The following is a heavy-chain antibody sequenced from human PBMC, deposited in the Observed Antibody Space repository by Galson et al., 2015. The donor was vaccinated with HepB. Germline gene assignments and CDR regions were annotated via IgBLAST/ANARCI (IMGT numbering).Heavy chain of an antibody. D-gene: IGHD4-23*01. CDR1: GFTFSSYA. CDR2: ISYDGSNK. Sequence: SLRLSCAASGFTFSSYAMHWVRQAPGKGLEWVAVISYDGSNKYYADSVKGRFTISRDNSKNTLYLQMNSLRAEDTAVYYCARAPYGGNPFDYWGQGTLVTVSS. CDR3: ARAPYGGNPFDY. V-gene: IGHV3-30-3*01. J-gene: IGHJ4*02.